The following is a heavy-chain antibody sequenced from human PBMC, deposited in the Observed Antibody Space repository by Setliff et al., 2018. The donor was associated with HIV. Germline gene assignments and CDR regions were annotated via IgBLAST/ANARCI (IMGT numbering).Heavy chain of an antibody. CDR1: GDTISSNSVS. D-gene: IGHD3-10*01. Sequence: SQTLSLTCAISGDTISSNSVSWNWIRQSPSRGLEWLGRTYYRSKWYNDYAVSVKSRLTLNPDTSKNQSSLQLNSVTPEDTAVYFCARGNSTKRGFDYWGLGTLVTVSS. CDR3: ARGNSTKRGFDY. V-gene: IGHV6-1*01. J-gene: IGHJ4*02. CDR2: TYYRSKWYN.